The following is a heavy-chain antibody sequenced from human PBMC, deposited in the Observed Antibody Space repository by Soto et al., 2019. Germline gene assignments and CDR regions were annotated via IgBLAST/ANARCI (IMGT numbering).Heavy chain of an antibody. D-gene: IGHD4-17*01. CDR2: INHSGST. CDR3: ARGAIYGDYADFDY. V-gene: IGHV4-34*01. J-gene: IGHJ4*02. CDR1: GGSFSGYY. Sequence: SETLSLTCAVYGGSFSGYYWSWIRQPPGKGLEWIGEINHSGSTNYNPSLKSRVTISVDTSKNQFSLKLSSVTAADTAVYYCARGAIYGDYADFDYWGQGTLVTVSS.